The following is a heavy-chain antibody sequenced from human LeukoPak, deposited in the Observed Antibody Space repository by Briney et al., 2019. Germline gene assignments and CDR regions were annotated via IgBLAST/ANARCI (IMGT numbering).Heavy chain of an antibody. J-gene: IGHJ4*02. CDR1: GGSISSYY. CDR2: IYYSGST. Sequence: SETLSLTCTVSGGSISSYYWSWIRQPPGKGLEWIGYIYYSGSTNYNPSLKSRVTTSVDTSKNQFSLKLSSVTAADTAVYYCARAGVATITVDYWGQGTLVTVSS. CDR3: ARAGVATITVDY. D-gene: IGHD5-12*01. V-gene: IGHV4-59*01.